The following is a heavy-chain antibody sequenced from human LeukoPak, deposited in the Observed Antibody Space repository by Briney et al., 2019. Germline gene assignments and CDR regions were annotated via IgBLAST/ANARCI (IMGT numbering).Heavy chain of an antibody. CDR1: GGSISSYY. J-gene: IGHJ6*02. CDR3: ARERYSSGWYSYGMDV. V-gene: IGHV4-59*01. D-gene: IGHD6-19*01. Sequence: SETLSLTCTVSGGSISSYYWSWIRQPPGKGLEWIGYIYYSGSTNYNPSLKSRVTISVDTSKDQFSLKLSSVTAADTAVYYCARERYSSGWYSYGMDVWGQGTTVTVSS. CDR2: IYYSGST.